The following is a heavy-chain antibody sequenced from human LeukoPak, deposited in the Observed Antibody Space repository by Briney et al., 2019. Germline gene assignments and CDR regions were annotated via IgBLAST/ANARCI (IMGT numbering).Heavy chain of an antibody. D-gene: IGHD3-10*01. J-gene: IGHJ4*02. CDR3: VKVAKYYYGSETYYFFEH. V-gene: IGHV3-48*03. CDR2: ISSSGSTI. Sequence: GGSLRLSCAASGFTFSSYEMNWVRQAPGKGLEWVSYISSSGSTIYYADSVKGRFTISRDNAKNSLDLQMNSLRVEDTGIYYCVKVAKYYYGSETYYFFEHWGQGTPVTVSS. CDR1: GFTFSSYE.